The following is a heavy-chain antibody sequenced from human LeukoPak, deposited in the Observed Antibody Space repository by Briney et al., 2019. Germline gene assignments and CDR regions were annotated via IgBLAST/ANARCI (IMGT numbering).Heavy chain of an antibody. V-gene: IGHV3-7*01. CDR1: GVIFNNYW. CDR2: IREDGSEK. J-gene: IGHJ4*02. Sequence: GGSLRLSCAGSGVIFNNYWMSWVRQAPGKGLEWVANIREDGSEKNYADSVKGRFTISRDNAKTLMYLQMNSLRAEDTAVYYCSSGAGIWSPDYWGQGTLVTVSS. D-gene: IGHD2-8*02. CDR3: SSGAGIWSPDY.